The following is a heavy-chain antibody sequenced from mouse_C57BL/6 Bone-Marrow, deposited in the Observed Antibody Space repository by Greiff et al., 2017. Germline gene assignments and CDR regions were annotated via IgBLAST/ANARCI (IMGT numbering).Heavy chain of an antibody. V-gene: IGHV3-6*01. Sequence: EVKLLESGPGLVKPSQSLSLTCSVTGYSITRGYYWNWIRQFPGNKLEWMGYISYDGSNNYNPSLKNRISITRDTSKNQVFLKLNSVTTEDTATYYCARARAYWGQGTLVTVSA. CDR1: GYSITRGYY. CDR2: ISYDGSN. D-gene: IGHD3-3*01. CDR3: ARARAY. J-gene: IGHJ3*01.